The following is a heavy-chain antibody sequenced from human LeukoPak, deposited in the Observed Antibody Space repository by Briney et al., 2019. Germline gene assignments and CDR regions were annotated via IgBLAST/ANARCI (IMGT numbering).Heavy chain of an antibody. Sequence: GGSLRLSCTVSGFSLSSYAMSWVRRAPGKGLGWVSATSSSDDGKYYADSGRGRFTISRDNSRNTMYLQMNRLRAEDAAVYYCAKAPVTSCRGAFCYPFDSWGQGTLVTVSS. CDR2: TSSSDDGK. J-gene: IGHJ4*02. CDR1: GFSLSSYA. D-gene: IGHD2-21*02. V-gene: IGHV3-23*01. CDR3: AKAPVTSCRGAFCYPFDS.